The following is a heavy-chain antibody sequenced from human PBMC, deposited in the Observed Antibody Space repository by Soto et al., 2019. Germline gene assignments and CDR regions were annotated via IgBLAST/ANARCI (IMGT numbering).Heavy chain of an antibody. CDR1: GYTFTSYG. D-gene: IGHD3-22*01. V-gene: IGHV1-3*01. Sequence: QIQLMQSGAEVKKPGASGKVSCKASGYTFTSYGIHWVREAPGQRLEWTGWINAGNGNTKYSEKFQGRVTINRDTAASTAYLKLSSLRSEDTAVYYGARDPNDSSAYYHHYYYGMDVWGEGTTVTVSS. J-gene: IGHJ6*04. CDR3: ARDPNDSSAYYHHYYYGMDV. CDR2: INAGNGNT.